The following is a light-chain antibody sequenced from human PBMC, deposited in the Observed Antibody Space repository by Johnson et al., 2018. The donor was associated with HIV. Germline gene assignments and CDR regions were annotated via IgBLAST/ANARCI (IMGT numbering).Light chain of an antibody. CDR3: GTWDSSLSAGV. V-gene: IGLV1-51*01. CDR1: SSNIGNNY. Sequence: QSVLTQPPSVSAAPGQKVTISCSGSSSNIGNNYVSWYQQLQGTAPKLLIYDNNKRPSGIPDRFSGSKSGTSATLGITGLQTGDEADYYCGTWDSSLSAGVFGTGTKVTVL. J-gene: IGLJ1*01. CDR2: DNN.